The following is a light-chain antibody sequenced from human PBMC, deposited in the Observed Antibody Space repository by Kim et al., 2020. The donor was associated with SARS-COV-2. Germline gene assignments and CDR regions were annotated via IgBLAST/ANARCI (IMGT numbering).Light chain of an antibody. V-gene: IGLV4-69*01. CDR3: QTWGTGGV. J-gene: IGLJ3*02. CDR2: VNSDGSH. CDR1: SGQGSYA. Sequence: GASVKHTGTRGSGQGSYAIAWHQQQPERGPRYLMRVNSDGSHSKGDGIPDRFSGSSSGAERYLTISSLQSEDEADYYCQTWGTGGVFGGGTQLTVL.